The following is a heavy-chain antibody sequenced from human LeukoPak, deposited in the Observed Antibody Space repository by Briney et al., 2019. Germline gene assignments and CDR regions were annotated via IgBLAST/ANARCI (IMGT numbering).Heavy chain of an antibody. CDR1: GFTFSNYD. J-gene: IGHJ4*02. CDR2: ISYTSNTI. D-gene: IGHD4-23*01. V-gene: IGHV3-48*02. CDR3: ARDVMSYGDNLGFDY. Sequence: PGGSLRLSCAASGFTFSNYDMDWVRQAPGRGLEWVSYISYTSNTIYYADSVRGRFTISRDNAKNSLYLQMSSLRDEDTAVYYCARDVMSYGDNLGFDYWGQGTPVTVSS.